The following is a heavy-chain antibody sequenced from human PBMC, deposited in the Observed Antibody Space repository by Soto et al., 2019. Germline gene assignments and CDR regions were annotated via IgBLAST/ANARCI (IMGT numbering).Heavy chain of an antibody. CDR1: GGSFSGYY. V-gene: IGHV4-34*01. CDR3: ARGWGRIFDY. Sequence: QVQLQQWGAGLLKPSETLSLTCAVYGGSFSGYYWSWIRQPPGKGLEWIGEINHSGSTNYNPSLKRRVTISLDTSKNQFSLRLSSVTAADTAVYYCARGWGRIFDYWGQGTLVTVSS. CDR2: INHSGST. J-gene: IGHJ4*02. D-gene: IGHD7-27*01.